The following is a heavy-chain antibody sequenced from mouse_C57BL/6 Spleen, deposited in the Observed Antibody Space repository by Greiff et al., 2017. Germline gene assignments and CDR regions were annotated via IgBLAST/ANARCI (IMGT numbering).Heavy chain of an antibody. J-gene: IGHJ3*01. CDR2: LWTGGGT. Sequence: VQLVESGPGLVAPSQSLSITCTVSGFSLTSYAISWVRQPPGKGLEWLGVLWTGGGTNYNSALKSRLSISQDNSKSQVFLKMNSLQTDDTARYYCAREDSSYSWFAYWRQGTLVTVSA. CDR1: GFSLTSYA. D-gene: IGHD3-2*02. V-gene: IGHV2-9-1*01. CDR3: AREDSSYSWFAY.